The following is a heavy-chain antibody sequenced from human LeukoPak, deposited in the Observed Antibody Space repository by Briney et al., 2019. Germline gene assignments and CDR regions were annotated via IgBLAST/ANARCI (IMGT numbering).Heavy chain of an antibody. CDR2: ILHSGDNT. CDR1: GFTFSFYA. J-gene: IGHJ4*02. D-gene: IGHD5-18*01. Sequence: GGSLRLSCAASGFTFSFYAMGWVRQAPGKGLEWVSSILHSGDNTFYADSVKGRFTVSRDNSKNTLYLQLNGLRAEDTAIYFCARDPQRGYNYGLVYFDYWGQGIQVAVSS. V-gene: IGHV3-23*01. CDR3: ARDPQRGYNYGLVYFDY.